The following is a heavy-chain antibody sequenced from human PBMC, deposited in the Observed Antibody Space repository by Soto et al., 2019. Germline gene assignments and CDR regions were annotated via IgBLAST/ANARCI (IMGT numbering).Heavy chain of an antibody. V-gene: IGHV3-15*01. Sequence: EVQLVESGGGLVKPGGSLRLSCAVSGFTFTNAWMSWVRQGPGKGPEWIGRIRSEFDGGTTDYAAPVKGRFTVSRDDSKNTLYLQMNSLKIEDTAVYYCTTRCGGGGCYYWGQGTLVTVSS. CDR3: TTRCGGGGCYY. J-gene: IGHJ4*02. D-gene: IGHD2-15*01. CDR1: GFTFTNAW. CDR2: IRSEFDGGTT.